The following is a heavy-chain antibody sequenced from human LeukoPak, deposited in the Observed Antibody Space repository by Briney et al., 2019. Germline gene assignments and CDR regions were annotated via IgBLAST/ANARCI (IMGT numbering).Heavy chain of an antibody. CDR1: GGSISSYY. D-gene: IGHD4-11*01. J-gene: IGHJ4*02. Sequence: PSETLSLTCTVSGGSISSYYWSWIRQPAGKGLEWIGRIYTSGSTNYNPSLKSRVTMSVDTSKNQFSLKLSSVTAADTAVYYCARDRGTTHDVDFDYWGQGTLVTVSS. V-gene: IGHV4-4*07. CDR2: IYTSGST. CDR3: ARDRGTTHDVDFDY.